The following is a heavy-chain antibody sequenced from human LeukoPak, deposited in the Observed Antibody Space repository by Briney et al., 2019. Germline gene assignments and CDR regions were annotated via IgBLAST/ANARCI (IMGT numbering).Heavy chain of an antibody. CDR3: ARVARVNCSGGSCYLFNWFDP. CDR1: VGSVSSGSYY. CDR2: IYYSGCT. V-gene: IGHV4-61*01. D-gene: IGHD2-15*01. J-gene: IGHJ5*02. Sequence: SETLSLTCTVSVGSVSSGSYYWSWIRQPPGKGLEWIGYIYYSGCTNYNPSLKSRVTISVDTSKNQFSLKLSSVTAADTAVYYCARVARVNCSGGSCYLFNWFDPWGQGTLVTVSS.